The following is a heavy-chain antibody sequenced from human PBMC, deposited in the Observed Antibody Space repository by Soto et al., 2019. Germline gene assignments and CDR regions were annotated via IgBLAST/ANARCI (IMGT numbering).Heavy chain of an antibody. Sequence: SETLSLTCTVSGGSISSYYWSWIRQPPGKGLEWIGYIYYSGSTNYNPSLKSRVTISVDTSKNQFSLKLSSVTAADTAVYYCARGGVIVKYYFDYWGQGTLVTVSS. J-gene: IGHJ4*02. CDR1: GGSISSYY. V-gene: IGHV4-59*01. CDR2: IYYSGST. CDR3: ARGGVIVKYYFDY. D-gene: IGHD3-16*02.